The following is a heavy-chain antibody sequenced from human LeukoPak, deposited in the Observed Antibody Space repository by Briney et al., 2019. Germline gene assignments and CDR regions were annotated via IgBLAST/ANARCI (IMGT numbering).Heavy chain of an antibody. CDR3: ARESEDMTTVVIYFVY. J-gene: IGHJ4*02. CDR1: GLTFSSYW. D-gene: IGHD4-23*01. V-gene: IGHV3-74*01. CDR2: INSDGSST. Sequence: GGSLRLSCAASGLTFSSYWMHWVRQAPGKGLVWVSRINSDGSSTSYADSVKGRFTISRDNAKNTLYLQMNSLRAEDTAVYYCARESEDMTTVVIYFVYWGQGTLVTVSS.